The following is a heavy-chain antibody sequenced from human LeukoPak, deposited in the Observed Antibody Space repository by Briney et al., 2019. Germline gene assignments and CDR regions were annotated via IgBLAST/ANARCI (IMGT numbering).Heavy chain of an antibody. Sequence: PGGSLRLSCAASGFTFSSHGMHWVRQAPGKGLEWVSYISSSGSTIYYADSVKGRFTISRDNAKNSLYLQMNSLRDEDTAVYSCAGGDGWFGELLSFDYWGQGTLVTGSS. CDR2: ISSSGSTI. V-gene: IGHV3-48*02. CDR1: GFTFSSHG. D-gene: IGHD3-10*01. CDR3: AGGDGWFGELLSFDY. J-gene: IGHJ4*02.